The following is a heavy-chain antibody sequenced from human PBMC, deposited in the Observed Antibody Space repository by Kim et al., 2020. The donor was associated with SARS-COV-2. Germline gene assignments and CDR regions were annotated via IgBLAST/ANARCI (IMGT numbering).Heavy chain of an antibody. CDR1: GFTFNSYG. D-gene: IGHD1-1*01. Sequence: GGSLRLSCAASGFTFNSYGMNWVRQAPGKGLGWVASMNEDRSITNSADSVRGRFTISRDDAKNILYLQMNSLRVEDTATYYCVRDLGGNVDYWGQGTLVSVSS. J-gene: IGHJ4*02. CDR2: MNEDRSIT. CDR3: VRDLGGNVDY. V-gene: IGHV3-74*01.